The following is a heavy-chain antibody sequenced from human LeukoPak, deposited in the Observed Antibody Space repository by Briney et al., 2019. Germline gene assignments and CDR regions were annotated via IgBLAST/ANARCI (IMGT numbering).Heavy chain of an antibody. V-gene: IGHV1-18*01. CDR1: GYTFTSYG. D-gene: IGHD3-22*01. J-gene: IGHJ4*02. CDR2: ISAYNGNT. CDR3: ARGSPPRRNYDSRGYYSYYFDY. Sequence: ASVKVSCKASGYTFTSYGISWVRQAPGQGLEWMGWISAYNGNTHYAQKLQGRVTMTSDTSTSTVYMELRSLRSDDTAVYYCARGSPPRRNYDSRGYYSYYFDYWGQGTLVTVSS.